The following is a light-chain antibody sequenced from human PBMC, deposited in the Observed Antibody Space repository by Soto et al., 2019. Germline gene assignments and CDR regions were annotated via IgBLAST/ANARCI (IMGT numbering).Light chain of an antibody. V-gene: IGKV1-5*03. Sequence: DIQMTQSPATLSASVGYRVTITCRPSQSISSWLAWYQQKQGKDTKLLIHQESSLASGVTSRFSGDGSGIEFTLTINSLQADDFATYYCQQYNSHSETLGQGTKV. CDR3: QQYNSHSET. CDR2: QES. J-gene: IGKJ1*01. CDR1: QSISSW.